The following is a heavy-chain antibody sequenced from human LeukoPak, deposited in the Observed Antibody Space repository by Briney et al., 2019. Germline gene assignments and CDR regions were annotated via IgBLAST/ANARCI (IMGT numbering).Heavy chain of an antibody. J-gene: IGHJ4*02. D-gene: IGHD4-17*01. V-gene: IGHV3-33*06. Sequence: PGGSLRLSCAASGFTFSSYGMHWVRQAPGKGLEWVAVIWYDGSNKYYADSVKGRFTISRDNSKNTLYLQMNSLRAEDTAVYYCAKDRGGYGDYQRYWGQGTLVTVSS. CDR3: AKDRGGYGDYQRY. CDR1: GFTFSSYG. CDR2: IWYDGSNK.